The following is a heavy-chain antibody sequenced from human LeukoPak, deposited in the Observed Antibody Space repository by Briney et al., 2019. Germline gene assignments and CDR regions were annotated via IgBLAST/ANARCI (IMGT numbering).Heavy chain of an antibody. CDR1: GFTVSSNY. Sequence: GGSLRLSCAAYGFTVSSNYMSWVRQAPGKGLEWVSVIYSGGSTYYADSVKGRFTISRDNSKNTLYLQMNSLRAEDTAVYYCARASSWFGEPFDYWGQGTLVTVSS. CDR3: ARASSWFGEPFDY. J-gene: IGHJ4*02. D-gene: IGHD3-10*01. CDR2: IYSGGST. V-gene: IGHV3-53*01.